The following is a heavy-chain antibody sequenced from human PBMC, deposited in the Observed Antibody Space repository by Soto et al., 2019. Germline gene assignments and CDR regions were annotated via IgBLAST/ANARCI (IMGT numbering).Heavy chain of an antibody. CDR3: ARDLVLITGTGYFDY. Sequence: QVQLVQSGAEVKKPGSSVKVSCMASGGTFSSYAISWVRQAPGQGLEWMGGIIPIFGTANYAQKFQGRVTITADESTSTAYMELSSLRSEDTAVYYCARDLVLITGTGYFDYWGQGTLVTVSS. D-gene: IGHD1-20*01. V-gene: IGHV1-69*01. CDR1: GGTFSSYA. CDR2: IIPIFGTA. J-gene: IGHJ4*02.